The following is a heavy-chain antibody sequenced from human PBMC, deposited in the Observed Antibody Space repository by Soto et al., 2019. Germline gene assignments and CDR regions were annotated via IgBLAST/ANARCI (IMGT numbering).Heavy chain of an antibody. D-gene: IGHD1-1*01. CDR2: MSHSGGT. CDR3: ALVERGTATTVVDAFDI. J-gene: IGHJ3*02. CDR1: GGSVNSGNYY. Sequence: QVQLQQWGAGLLKPSETLSLTCAVFGGSVNSGNYYWSWIRQPPGKGLEWIGEMSHSGGTHFSPSPKSRVTLSVEPSKNQYSLKMRSVTAADTALYYCALVERGTATTVVDAFDIWGPGTMVTVSS. V-gene: IGHV4-34*01.